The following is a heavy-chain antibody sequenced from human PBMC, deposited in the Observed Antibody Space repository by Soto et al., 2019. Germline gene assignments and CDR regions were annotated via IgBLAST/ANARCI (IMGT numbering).Heavy chain of an antibody. CDR2: LLYSVST. D-gene: IGHD2-15*01. V-gene: IGHV4-59*01. CDR3: ARPKRRGVVAASFQY. Sequence: QVQLQESGPGLVKPSETLSLTCTVSGGSISNYYWTWIRQSPGRGLEWIGYLLYSVSTYYNPSLNGRVNMSADTSKNQLSLTLTSVTAADTAVYYCARPKRRGVVAASFQYWGPGMLVIVSS. J-gene: IGHJ4*02. CDR1: GGSISNYY.